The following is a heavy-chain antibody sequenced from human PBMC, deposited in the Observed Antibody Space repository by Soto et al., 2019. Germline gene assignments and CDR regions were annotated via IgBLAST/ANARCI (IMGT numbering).Heavy chain of an antibody. CDR2: ISASGAKT. J-gene: IGHJ4*02. D-gene: IGHD2-15*01. CDR3: VRRPALGGGALLYFDS. Sequence: GGSLRLSCAASGFTFSNHAMYWVRQAPGRELEWVSTISASGAKTYYTDSVRGRFTISRDKSKNTLDLQMNSLSAEDTAVYYCVRRPALGGGALLYFDSWGQGALVTVSS. CDR1: GFTFSNHA. V-gene: IGHV3-23*01.